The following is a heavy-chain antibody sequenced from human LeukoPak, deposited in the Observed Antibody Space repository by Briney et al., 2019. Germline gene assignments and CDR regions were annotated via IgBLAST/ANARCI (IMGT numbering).Heavy chain of an antibody. CDR1: GFTFSSYA. CDR2: VSDSGDGT. J-gene: IGHJ4*02. CDR3: AKGLERESRLDS. D-gene: IGHD1-1*01. Sequence: PGGSLRLSCAASGFTFSSYAMYWVRQAPGKGLEWVLGVSDSGDGTHYADSVKGRFTISRDNSKNTLYLQMNSLRAEDTALYYCAKGLERESRLDSWGQGTLVTVSS. V-gene: IGHV3-23*01.